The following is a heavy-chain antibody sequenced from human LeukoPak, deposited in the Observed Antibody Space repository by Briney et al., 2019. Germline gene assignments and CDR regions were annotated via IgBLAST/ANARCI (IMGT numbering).Heavy chain of an antibody. Sequence: SETLSLTCTVSGGSISNYYGSWIRQPAGKGLEWIGRINTSGSTNYNPSLKSRVTMSADTSKNQFSLQLSSVTATDTAVYYCARGRAVAEYWGQGILVTVSS. CDR3: ARGRAVAEY. V-gene: IGHV4-4*07. D-gene: IGHD6-19*01. CDR2: INTSGST. CDR1: GGSISNYY. J-gene: IGHJ4*02.